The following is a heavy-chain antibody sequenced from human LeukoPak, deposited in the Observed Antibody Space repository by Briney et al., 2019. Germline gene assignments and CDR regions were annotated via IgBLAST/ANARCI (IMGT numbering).Heavy chain of an antibody. CDR3: VNGDQRES. D-gene: IGHD4-17*01. Sequence: PGGSLRLSCAASGFTFSDYYMSWIRQAPGKGLEWVSYISSSSSYTNYADSVKGRFTISRDNAKNSLYLQMNSLTADDTAMYYCVNGDQRESWGQGTRVTVSS. V-gene: IGHV3-11*06. CDR1: GFTFSDYY. CDR2: ISSSSSYT. J-gene: IGHJ5*02.